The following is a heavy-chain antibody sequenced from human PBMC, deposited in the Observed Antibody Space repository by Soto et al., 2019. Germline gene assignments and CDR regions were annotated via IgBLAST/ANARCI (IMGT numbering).Heavy chain of an antibody. J-gene: IGHJ4*02. CDR3: ESILGGYFDH. Sequence: AALKVACKDAAGSRISHSMSWWRQVPGQALEWMGGIISVLGTTHRAPIFQDRITITADKYTNTVYMELSSLRFEATALYYCESILGGYFDHWGQGTQVTVSS. CDR2: IISVLGTT. D-gene: IGHD3-9*01. V-gene: IGHV1-69*06. CDR1: AGSRISHS.